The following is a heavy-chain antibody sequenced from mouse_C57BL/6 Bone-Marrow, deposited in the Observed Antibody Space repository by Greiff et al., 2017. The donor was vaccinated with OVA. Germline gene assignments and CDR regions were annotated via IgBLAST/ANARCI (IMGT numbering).Heavy chain of an antibody. CDR1: GFTFSDFY. J-gene: IGHJ4*01. CDR3: ARDSYAMDY. Sequence: EVKLVESGGGLVQSGRSLRLSCATSGFTFSDFYMEWVRQAPGKGLEWIAASRNKANDYTTEYSASVKGRFIVSRDTSQSILYLQMNALRAEDTAIYYCARDSYAMDYWGQGTSVTVSS. V-gene: IGHV7-1*01. CDR2: SRNKANDYTT.